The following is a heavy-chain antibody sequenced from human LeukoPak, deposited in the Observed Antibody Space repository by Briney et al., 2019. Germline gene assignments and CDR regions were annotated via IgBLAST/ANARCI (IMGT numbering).Heavy chain of an antibody. CDR2: IYYSGST. CDR1: GGSISSSSYY. Sequence: PSETLSLTCTVSGGSISSSSYYWGWIRQPPGKGLEWIGSIYYSGSTYYNPSLKSRVTISVDTSKNQFSLKLSSVTAADTAVYYCARVNYSNYYYYYMDVWGKGTTVTVSS. CDR3: ARVNYSNYYYYYMDV. D-gene: IGHD4-11*01. J-gene: IGHJ6*03. V-gene: IGHV4-39*07.